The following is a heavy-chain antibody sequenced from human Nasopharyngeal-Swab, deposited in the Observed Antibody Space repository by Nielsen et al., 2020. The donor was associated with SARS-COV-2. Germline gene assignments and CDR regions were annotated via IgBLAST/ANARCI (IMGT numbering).Heavy chain of an antibody. V-gene: IGHV3-73*01. CDR3: TTDFYFDY. J-gene: IGHJ4*02. CDR1: GFIFSASA. CDR2: IGDKDHNYAT. Sequence: GESLKISCAASGFIFSASAIHWVRQASGKGLEWVGSIGDKDHNYATKYCASVQGRFTLSRDDSTNTAFLQMDSLKTEDTALYYCTTDFYFDYWGQGTLVTVSS.